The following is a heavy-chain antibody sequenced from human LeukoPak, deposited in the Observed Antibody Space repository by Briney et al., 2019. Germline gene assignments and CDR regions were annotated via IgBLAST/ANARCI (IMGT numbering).Heavy chain of an antibody. D-gene: IGHD2-15*01. Sequence: GGSLRLSCAASRFSFSDYTMSWVRQLPGKGLEWVSGIRYSGVDSSYADSVKGRFTISRDNSKNMLYLQMNSLRDDDTGVYYCARDRRATPMYFFDFWGQGTPVTVSS. CDR1: RFSFSDYT. J-gene: IGHJ4*02. CDR3: ARDRRATPMYFFDF. CDR2: IRYSGVDS. V-gene: IGHV3-23*01.